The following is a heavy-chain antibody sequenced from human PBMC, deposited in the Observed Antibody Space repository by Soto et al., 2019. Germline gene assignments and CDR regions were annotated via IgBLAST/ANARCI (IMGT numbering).Heavy chain of an antibody. V-gene: IGHV3-72*01. Sequence: EVQLVESGGGLVQPGGSLRLSCAASGFTFSDHYMDWVRQAPGKGLEWVGRSRNRANSYSTEYAASVKGRFTISRDDSSHSLYLQMNSLITDDTAVYYCASSGRYQPFDYWCLGTLVTVSS. CDR1: GFTFSDHY. CDR2: SRNRANSYST. CDR3: ASSGRYQPFDY. J-gene: IGHJ4*02. D-gene: IGHD1-26*01.